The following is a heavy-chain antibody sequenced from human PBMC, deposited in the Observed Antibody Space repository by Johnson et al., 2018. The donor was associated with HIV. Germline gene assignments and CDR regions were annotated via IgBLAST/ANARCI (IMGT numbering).Heavy chain of an antibody. Sequence: EVQLVESGGGVVRPGGSLRVSCAASGFTFDDYGMNWVRQAPGQGLEWVSGINWNGDSTGYADPVKGRFTISRDNAKNSLYLQRNSLRAEDTAVYYCARAPRPDAFDIWGQGTMVTVSS. V-gene: IGHV3-20*04. CDR2: INWNGDST. CDR3: ARAPRPDAFDI. CDR1: GFTFDDYG. J-gene: IGHJ3*02.